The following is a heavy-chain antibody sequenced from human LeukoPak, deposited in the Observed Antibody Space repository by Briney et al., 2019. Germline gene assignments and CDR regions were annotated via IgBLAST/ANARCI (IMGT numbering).Heavy chain of an antibody. V-gene: IGHV1-2*02. D-gene: IGHD3-22*01. J-gene: IGHJ5*02. Sequence: ASVKVSCKASGYTFTGYYMHWVRQAPGQGLEWLGWINPNSGGTNYAQKFQGRVTMTRDTSISTAYMELSRLRSDDTAVYYCARIAYYYDSSGYWGFDPWGQGTLVSVSS. CDR2: INPNSGGT. CDR1: GYTFTGYY. CDR3: ARIAYYYDSSGYWGFDP.